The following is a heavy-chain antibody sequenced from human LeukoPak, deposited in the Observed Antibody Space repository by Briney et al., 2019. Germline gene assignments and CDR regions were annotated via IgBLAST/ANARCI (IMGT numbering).Heavy chain of an antibody. D-gene: IGHD3-22*01. J-gene: IGHJ4*02. V-gene: IGHV4-59*01. Sequence: SETLSLTCTVSGGSITNYYWSWIRQPPGKGLEWIGYIYYSGSTNYNPSLKSRVTISVDTSKNQFSLKLSSVTAADTAVYYCARELYYYDSSGYPVSYFDYWGQGTLVTVSS. CDR3: ARELYYYDSSGYPVSYFDY. CDR1: GGSITNYY. CDR2: IYYSGST.